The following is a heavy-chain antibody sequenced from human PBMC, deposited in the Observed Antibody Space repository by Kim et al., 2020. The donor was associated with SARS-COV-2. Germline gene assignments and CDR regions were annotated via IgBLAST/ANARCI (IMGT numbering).Heavy chain of an antibody. CDR1: GFTFSTYW. CDR3: VRGTGNYGDWDS. J-gene: IGHJ4*02. Sequence: GGSLRLSCAASGFTFSTYWMHWVRQAPGKGLVWVSRINSDGSSANYADSVKGRFTISRDNAKNTLYLQMNSLRVDDTALYYCVRGTGNYGDWDSWDQGTL. D-gene: IGHD1-7*01. V-gene: IGHV3-74*01. CDR2: INSDGSSA.